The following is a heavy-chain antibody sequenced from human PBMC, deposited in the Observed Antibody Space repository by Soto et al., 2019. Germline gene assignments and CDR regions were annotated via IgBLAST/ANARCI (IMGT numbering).Heavy chain of an antibody. V-gene: IGHV3-30-3*01. CDR2: ISYDGSNK. CDR3: ARGPRIAAAGPAAYYYYDMDV. D-gene: IGHD6-13*01. Sequence: QVQLVESGGGVVQPGRSLRLSCAASGFTFSSYAMHWVRQAPGKGLEWVAVISYDGSNKYYADSVKGRFTISRDNSKNTLYLQMNSLRAEDTAVYYCARGPRIAAAGPAAYYYYDMDVWGQGTTVTVSS. CDR1: GFTFSSYA. J-gene: IGHJ6*02.